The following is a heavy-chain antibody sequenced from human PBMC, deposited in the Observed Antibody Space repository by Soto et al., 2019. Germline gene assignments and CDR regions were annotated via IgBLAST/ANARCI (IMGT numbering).Heavy chain of an antibody. J-gene: IGHJ6*02. D-gene: IGHD2-15*01. CDR2: IAYDGSNA. CDR1: GFTFRNYA. Sequence: VQLVESGGGVVQPGGSLRLSCAASGFTFRNYAMHWVRQAPGKGLECLAVIAYDGSNAFYRDSVKGRFTISRDNSKNTLYLHMNSLSSEDTGVYYCARGDREDILVVVGARPGEYGIDIWGQGTTVTVSS. V-gene: IGHV3-30-3*01. CDR3: ARGDREDILVVVGARPGEYGIDI.